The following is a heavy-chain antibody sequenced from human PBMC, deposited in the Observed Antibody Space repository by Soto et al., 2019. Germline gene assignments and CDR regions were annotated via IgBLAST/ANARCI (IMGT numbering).Heavy chain of an antibody. CDR3: ARELKLGGFDY. Sequence: GGSLRLSCAASGFTFSSYEMNWVRQAPGKGLEWVSSISSSGSTIYYADSVKGRFTISRDNAKNSLYLQMNSLRAEDTAVYYCARELKLGGFDYWGQGTLVTVSS. J-gene: IGHJ4*02. D-gene: IGHD7-27*01. V-gene: IGHV3-48*03. CDR2: ISSSGSTI. CDR1: GFTFSSYE.